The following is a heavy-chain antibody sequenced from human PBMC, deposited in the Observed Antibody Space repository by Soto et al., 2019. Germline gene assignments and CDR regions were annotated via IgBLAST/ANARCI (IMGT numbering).Heavy chain of an antibody. CDR3: ARGLYYYGMDV. Sequence: SETLSLTCAVYGGSFSGYYWSWIRQPPGKGLEWIGEINHSGSTSYNPSLKSRVTISVDTSKNQFSLKLSSVTAADTAVYYCARGLYYYGMDVWGQGTTVTVSS. CDR2: INHSGST. CDR1: GGSFSGYY. J-gene: IGHJ6*02. V-gene: IGHV4-34*01.